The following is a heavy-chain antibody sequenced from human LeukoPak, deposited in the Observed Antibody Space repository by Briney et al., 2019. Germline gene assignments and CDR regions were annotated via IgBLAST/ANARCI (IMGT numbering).Heavy chain of an antibody. D-gene: IGHD4-17*01. J-gene: IGHJ4*02. CDR3: ANGRDYGDLGKFDY. CDR2: ISGSSRTI. V-gene: IGHV3-48*01. Sequence: GGSLRLSCAASGFTFTTYNMNWVRQAPGKGLEWVSYISGSSRTIYYADSVKGRFTISRDNSKNTLYLQMNSLRAEDTAVYYCANGRDYGDLGKFDYWGQGTRVTVSS. CDR1: GFTFTTYN.